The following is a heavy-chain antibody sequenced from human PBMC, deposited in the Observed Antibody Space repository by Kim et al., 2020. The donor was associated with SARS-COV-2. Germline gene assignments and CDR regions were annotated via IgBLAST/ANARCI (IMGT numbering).Heavy chain of an antibody. Sequence: QKFQGRVTITADDSTSTAYMELSSLRSEDTAVYYCARTPPEWLPSYYFDYWGQGTLVTVSS. D-gene: IGHD3-3*01. CDR3: ARTPPEWLPSYYFDY. J-gene: IGHJ4*02. V-gene: IGHV1-69*01.